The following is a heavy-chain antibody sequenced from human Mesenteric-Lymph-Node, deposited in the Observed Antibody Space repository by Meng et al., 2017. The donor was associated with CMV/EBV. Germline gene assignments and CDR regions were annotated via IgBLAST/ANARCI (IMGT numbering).Heavy chain of an antibody. V-gene: IGHV3-7*01. CDR1: GFTFSRYW. CDR3: ARGLLYDSSGYYLPRFDF. J-gene: IGHJ4*02. D-gene: IGHD3-22*01. CDR2: IKEDGSEI. Sequence: GESLKISCAASGFTFSRYWMSWVRQAPGKGLEWVANIKEDGSEIYYVDSVKGRFTISRDNAKNSLYLQMNSLRAEDTAVYYSARGLLYDSSGYYLPRFDFWGQGTLVTVSS.